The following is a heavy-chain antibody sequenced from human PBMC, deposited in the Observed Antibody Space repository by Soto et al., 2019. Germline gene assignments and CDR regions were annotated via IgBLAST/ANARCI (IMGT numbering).Heavy chain of an antibody. Sequence: ETLSLTCTVSGGSISTYYWSWIRQPPGKGLECIGYIYYSGSTNYNPSLKSRVTISVDTSKNQFSLKLSSVTAADTAVYYCASYGGNSAYSFDYWGQGTLVTVSS. CDR1: GGSISTYY. D-gene: IGHD4-17*01. CDR3: ASYGGNSAYSFDY. J-gene: IGHJ4*02. V-gene: IGHV4-59*01. CDR2: IYYSGST.